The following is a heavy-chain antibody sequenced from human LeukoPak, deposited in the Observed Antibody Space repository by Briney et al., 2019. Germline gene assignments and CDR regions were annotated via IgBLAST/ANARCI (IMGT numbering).Heavy chain of an antibody. J-gene: IGHJ4*02. Sequence: ASVKVSCKASGYTFTNYYMHWVRQAPGQGLEWMGIINPSGGSTSYAQKFQGRVTMTRDTSTSTVYMELSSLRSEDTAVYYCARDQRFLEWLLLDWGQGTLVTVSS. CDR1: GYTFTNYY. D-gene: IGHD3-3*01. V-gene: IGHV1-46*01. CDR3: ARDQRFLEWLLLD. CDR2: INPSGGST.